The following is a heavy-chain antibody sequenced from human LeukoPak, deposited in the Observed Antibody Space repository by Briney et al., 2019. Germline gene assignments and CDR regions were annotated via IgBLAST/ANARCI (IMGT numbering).Heavy chain of an antibody. J-gene: IGHJ6*02. D-gene: IGHD3-3*01. V-gene: IGHV1-69*13. CDR1: GYTFTGYY. CDR2: IIPIFGTA. CDR3: ARDGDYYYYGMDV. Sequence: SVKVSCKASGYTFTGYYMHWVRQAPGQGLEWMGRIIPIFGTANYAQKFQGRVTITADESTSTAYMELSSLRSEDTAVYYCARDGDYYYYGMDVWGQGTTVTVSS.